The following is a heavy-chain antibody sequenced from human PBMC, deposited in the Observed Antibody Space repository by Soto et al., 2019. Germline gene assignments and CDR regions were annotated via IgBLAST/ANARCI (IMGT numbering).Heavy chain of an antibody. CDR2: LSFDGRNI. CDR3: AKRGGPRARSAYDLDV. V-gene: IGHV3-30*18. J-gene: IGHJ6*02. Sequence: QVQLVESGGGVVQPGRSLRLSCAATGFTFSNYGMHWVRQAPGKGLDWVAALSFDGRNIHYADSVKGRFTISRDNPKNTLFLQINSLTVEDTAVYYCAKRGGPRARSAYDLDVWGQGTTVTVSS. D-gene: IGHD3-16*01. CDR1: GFTFSNYG.